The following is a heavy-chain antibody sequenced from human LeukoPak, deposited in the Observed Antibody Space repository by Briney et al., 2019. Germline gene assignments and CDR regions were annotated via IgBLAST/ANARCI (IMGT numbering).Heavy chain of an antibody. CDR1: GGSVSSSSYY. J-gene: IGHJ4*02. D-gene: IGHD2-15*01. CDR3: ARSRYSYYFDY. V-gene: IGHV4-39*01. CDR2: IDYRGGT. Sequence: PSETLSLTCTVSGGSVSSSSYYWGWIRQSPGKGLEWIGSIDYRGGTYSNPSLKTRLTISVDTSKNQFSLKLSSVTAADTAVYYCARSRYSYYFDYWGQGTLVTVSS.